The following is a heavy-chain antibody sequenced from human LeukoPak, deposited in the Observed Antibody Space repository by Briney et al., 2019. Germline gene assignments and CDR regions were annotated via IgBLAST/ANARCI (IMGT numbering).Heavy chain of an antibody. CDR1: GFTFSSYW. CDR2: IWYDGSNK. J-gene: IGHJ4*02. V-gene: IGHV3-33*08. Sequence: PGGSLRLSCAASGFTFSSYWMHWVRQAPGKGLEWVAVIWYDGSNKYYADSVKGRFTISRDNSKNTLYLQMNSLRAEDTAVYYCARDLGLLWFGEFNAFDYWGQGTLVTVSS. CDR3: ARDLGLLWFGEFNAFDY. D-gene: IGHD3-10*01.